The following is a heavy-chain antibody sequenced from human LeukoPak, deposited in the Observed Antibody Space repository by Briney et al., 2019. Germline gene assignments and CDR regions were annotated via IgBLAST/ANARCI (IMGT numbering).Heavy chain of an antibody. D-gene: IGHD6-19*01. CDR1: GFTFSDYV. CDR2: ITKTSVYI. CDR3: ARDTVAENYFDY. V-gene: IGHV3-21*01. Sequence: GGSLRLSCAASGFTFSDYVMNWVHQAPGKGLEWVSSITKTSVYIYYADSVKGRFTISRDNAKNSLYLQMNGLRAEDTGVYYCARDTVAENYFDYWGQGTLVTVSS. J-gene: IGHJ4*02.